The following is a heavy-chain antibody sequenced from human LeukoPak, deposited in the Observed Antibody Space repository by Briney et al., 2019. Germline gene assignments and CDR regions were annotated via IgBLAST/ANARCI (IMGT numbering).Heavy chain of an antibody. CDR1: GSTFTFYA. D-gene: IGHD3-3*02. Sequence: HPGGSLRLSCAASGSTFTFYAMSWVRQAPGKGLEWVSVISGSGGSTYYADSVKGRFTISRDNSKNTLYLQMDSLRAEDTAVYYCARDWQGYLNGGIWDYWGQGILVTVSS. CDR3: ARDWQGYLNGGIWDY. J-gene: IGHJ4*02. V-gene: IGHV3-23*01. CDR2: ISGSGGST.